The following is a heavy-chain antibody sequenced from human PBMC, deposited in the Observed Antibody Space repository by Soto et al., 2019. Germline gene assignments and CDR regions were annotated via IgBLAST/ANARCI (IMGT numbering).Heavy chain of an antibody. CDR3: ARGTSGSPRSNLDY. CDR1: GGSISGYY. V-gene: IGHV4-59*01. D-gene: IGHD1-26*01. J-gene: IGHJ4*02. CDR2: VYYSGST. Sequence: GPGPPLASETLSLTCSVSGGSISGYYWIWIRLPPGKGLEWIGHVYYSGSTDYNPSLKSRVSISVDTSKNHFSLNLSSVTAADTAVYSCARGTSGSPRSNLDYWGQGTLVTVSS.